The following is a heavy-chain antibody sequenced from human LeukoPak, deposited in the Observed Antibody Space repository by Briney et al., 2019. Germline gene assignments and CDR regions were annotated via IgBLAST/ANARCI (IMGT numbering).Heavy chain of an antibody. CDR2: TYYRSKWFY. Sequence: SQTLSLTCGISGDSVSSNSVAWNWIRQSPSRGLEWLGRTYYRSKWFYDYAVSVKSRITINPDTSKNQFSLQLNSVTPEDTAVYYCAGSGSYFRYWDQGTLVTVSS. D-gene: IGHD1-26*01. V-gene: IGHV6-1*01. CDR3: AGSGSYFRY. CDR1: GDSVSSNSVA. J-gene: IGHJ4*02.